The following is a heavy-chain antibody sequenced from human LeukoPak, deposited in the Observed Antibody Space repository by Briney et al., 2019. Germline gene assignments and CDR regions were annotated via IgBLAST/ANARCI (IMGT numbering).Heavy chain of an antibody. CDR3: ARLYCSSTSCYGGVVIWFDP. V-gene: IGHV5-51*01. Sequence: GESLKISCKGSGYSFTSYWIGWVRQMPGKGLEWMGIIYPGDSDTRYSPSFQGQVTISADRSISTAYLQWGSLKASDTATYYCARLYCSSTSCYGGVVIWFDPWGQGTLVTVSS. J-gene: IGHJ5*02. CDR1: GYSFTSYW. CDR2: IYPGDSDT. D-gene: IGHD2-2*01.